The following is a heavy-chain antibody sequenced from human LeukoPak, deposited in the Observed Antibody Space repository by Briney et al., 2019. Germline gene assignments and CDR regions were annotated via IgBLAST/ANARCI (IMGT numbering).Heavy chain of an antibody. D-gene: IGHD6-13*01. CDR3: ARDFIAAAGTGEYYFDY. CDR1: GGSFSGYY. CDR2: INHSGST. V-gene: IGHV4-34*01. Sequence: SETLSLTCAVYGGSFSGYYWSWIRQPPVKGLEWIGEINHSGSTNYNPSLKSRVTISVDTSKNQFSLKLSSVTAADTAVCYCARDFIAAAGTGEYYFDYWGQGTLVTVSS. J-gene: IGHJ4*02.